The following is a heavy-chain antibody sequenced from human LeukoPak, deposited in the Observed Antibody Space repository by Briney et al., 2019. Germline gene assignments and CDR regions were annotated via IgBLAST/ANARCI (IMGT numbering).Heavy chain of an antibody. Sequence: SETLSLTCTVSGGSVSSGSYYWSWIRQPPGKGLEWIGYIYYSGSTNCNPSLKSRVTISVDTSKNQFSLKLSSVIAADTAVYYCARVGSGSYSSFDPWGQGTLVTVSS. D-gene: IGHD1-26*01. J-gene: IGHJ5*02. V-gene: IGHV4-61*01. CDR3: ARVGSGSYSSFDP. CDR2: IYYSGST. CDR1: GGSVSSGSYY.